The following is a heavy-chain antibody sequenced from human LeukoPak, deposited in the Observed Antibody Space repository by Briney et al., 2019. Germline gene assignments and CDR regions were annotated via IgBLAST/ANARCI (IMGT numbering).Heavy chain of an antibody. Sequence: SEPLSLICAVYGGSFSGYYWSWLRQPPGKGLEWIGEINHSGSTNYNPSLKSRVTISVDTSKNQFSLKLSSVTAADTAVYYCAMTISGSAIFDYWGQGTLVTVSS. CDR2: INHSGST. V-gene: IGHV4-34*01. CDR1: GGSFSGYY. J-gene: IGHJ4*02. CDR3: AMTISGSAIFDY. D-gene: IGHD1-26*01.